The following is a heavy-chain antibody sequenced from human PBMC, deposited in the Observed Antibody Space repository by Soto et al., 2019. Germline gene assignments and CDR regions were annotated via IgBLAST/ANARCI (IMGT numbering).Heavy chain of an antibody. CDR1: GFTFSSYW. CDR2: IKQDGSEK. CDR3: ARLEYGSSSWPGHRRNYYYMDV. D-gene: IGHD6-13*01. Sequence: GGSLRLSCAASGFTFSSYWMSWVRQAPGKGLEWVANIKQDGSEKYYVDSVKGRFTISRDNAKNSLYLQMNSLRGEDTAVYYCARLEYGSSSWPGHRRNYYYMDVWGKGTTVTVSS. J-gene: IGHJ6*03. V-gene: IGHV3-7*01.